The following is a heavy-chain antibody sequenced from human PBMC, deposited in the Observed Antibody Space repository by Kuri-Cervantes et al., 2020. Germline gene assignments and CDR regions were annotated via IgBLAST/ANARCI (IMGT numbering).Heavy chain of an antibody. J-gene: IGHJ4*02. CDR2: INHTGST. V-gene: IGHV4-34*01. Sequence: SQTLSLTCAVYGGSFSGYYWTWIRQPPGKGLEWIGEINHTGSTNYDPSLKSRVTISVDTSKNQFSLKLSSVTAADTAVYYCARDRDGGLSAYYYYWGQGALVTVSS. CDR1: GGSFSGYY. D-gene: IGHD3-22*01. CDR3: ARDRDGGLSAYYYY.